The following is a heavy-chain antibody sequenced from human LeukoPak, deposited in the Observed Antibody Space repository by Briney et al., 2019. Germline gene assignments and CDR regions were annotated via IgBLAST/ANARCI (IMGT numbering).Heavy chain of an antibody. CDR3: ARADESLVYGMDV. CDR2: IYYSGST. J-gene: IGHJ6*02. CDR1: GGSISSYY. Sequence: SETLSLTCTVSGGSISSYYWSWIRQPPGKGLEWIGYIYYSGSTNYNPSLKSRVTISVDTSKNQFSLKLSSVTAADTAIYYCARADESLVYGMDVWGQGTTVTVPS. V-gene: IGHV4-59*08.